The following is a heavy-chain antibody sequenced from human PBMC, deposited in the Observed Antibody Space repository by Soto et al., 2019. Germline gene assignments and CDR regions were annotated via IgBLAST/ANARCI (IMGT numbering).Heavy chain of an antibody. CDR2: IKQDGSEK. Sequence: EVQLVESGGGLVQPGGSLRLSGAASGFTFSSYWMSWVRQAPGKGLEWVANIKQDGSEKYYVDSVKGRFTISRDNAKNSLYLHINSLRAEDTAVYYCARDVRFLEWLLPNDYYGMDVWGQGTTVTVSS. CDR3: ARDVRFLEWLLPNDYYGMDV. D-gene: IGHD3-3*01. CDR1: GFTFSSYW. V-gene: IGHV3-7*03. J-gene: IGHJ6*02.